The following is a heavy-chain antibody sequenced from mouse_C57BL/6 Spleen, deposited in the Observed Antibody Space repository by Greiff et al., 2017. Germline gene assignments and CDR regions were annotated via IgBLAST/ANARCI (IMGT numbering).Heavy chain of an antibody. CDR1: GYTFTDYN. J-gene: IGHJ4*01. Sequence: EVQLQQSGPELVKPGASVKIPCKASGYTFTDYNMDWVKQSHGKSLEWIGDINPNNGGTIYNQKFKGKATLTVDKSSSTAYMELRSLTSEDTAVYYCARLEDIYYAMDYWGQGTSVTVSS. V-gene: IGHV1-18*01. CDR2: INPNNGGT. CDR3: ARLEDIYYAMDY. D-gene: IGHD3-3*01.